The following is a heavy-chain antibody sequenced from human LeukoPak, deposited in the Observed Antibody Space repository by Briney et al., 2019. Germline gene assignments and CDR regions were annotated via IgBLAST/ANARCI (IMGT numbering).Heavy chain of an antibody. V-gene: IGHV3-23*01. CDR3: AKASYYYDSSDRFDY. D-gene: IGHD3-22*01. CDR2: INGSGDNT. Sequence: GGSLRLSCAASGFTFSSYAMSWARQAPGKGLEWVSAINGSGDNTYYADSMKGRFTISRDNSKNTLSLQMNSLRAEDTAVYYCAKASYYYDSSDRFDYWGQGTLVTVSS. CDR1: GFTFSSYA. J-gene: IGHJ4*02.